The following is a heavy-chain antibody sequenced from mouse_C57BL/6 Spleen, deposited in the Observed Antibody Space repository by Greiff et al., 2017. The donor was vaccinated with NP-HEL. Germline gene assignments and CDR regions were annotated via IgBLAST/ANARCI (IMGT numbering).Heavy chain of an antibody. CDR3: TRGELGPGGFDY. CDR2: ISSGGDYI. D-gene: IGHD4-1*01. CDR1: GFTFSSYA. Sequence: VQLKESGEGLVKPGGSLKLSCAASGFTFSSYAMSWVRQTPEKRLEWVAYISSGGDYIYYADTVKGRFTISRDNARNTLYLQMSSLKSEDTAMYYCTRGELGPGGFDYWGQGTTLKVSS. J-gene: IGHJ2*01. V-gene: IGHV5-9-1*02.